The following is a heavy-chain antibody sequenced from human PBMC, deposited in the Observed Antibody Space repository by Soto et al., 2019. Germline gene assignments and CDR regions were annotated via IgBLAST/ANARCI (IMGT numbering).Heavy chain of an antibody. J-gene: IGHJ3*02. CDR1: GGSINNYY. D-gene: IGHD5-18*01. V-gene: IGHV4-59*01. CDR3: ARDGYSYGLGAFDI. Sequence: QVQLQESGPGLVKPSETLSLTCTVSGGSINNYYWSWIRQPPGKGLEWSGYIYYSGSTNYNPSLKSRVTISVDTSKTQFSRKLSSVTAADTAVYYCARDGYSYGLGAFDIWGQGTMVTVSS. CDR2: IYYSGST.